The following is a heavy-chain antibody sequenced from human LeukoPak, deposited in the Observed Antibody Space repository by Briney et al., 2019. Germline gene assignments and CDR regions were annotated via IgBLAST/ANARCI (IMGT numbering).Heavy chain of an antibody. CDR2: IYYSGST. CDR3: ARYCSGVLYYLENAFGI. D-gene: IGHD2-15*01. V-gene: IGHV4-61*01. J-gene: IGHJ3*02. Sequence: SETLSLTCTVSGGSVSSGSYYWSWIRQPPGKGLEWIVYIYYSGSTNYNPSLKSQVTVSVDTSKNQFSLKLSSVTAADTAVYYWARYCSGVLYYLENAFGIWGQGTMVTVSS. CDR1: GGSVSSGSYY.